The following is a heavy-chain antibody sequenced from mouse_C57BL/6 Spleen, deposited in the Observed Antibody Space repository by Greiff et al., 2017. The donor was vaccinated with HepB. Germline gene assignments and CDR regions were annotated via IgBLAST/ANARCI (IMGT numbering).Heavy chain of an antibody. Sequence: VQLQQPGAELVKPGASVKMSCKASGYTFTSYWITWVKQRPGQGLEWIGDIYPGSGSTNYNEKFKSKATLTVDTSSSTAYMQLSSLTSEDSAVYYWAREVGYYYGSSYAMDYWGQGTSVTVSS. CDR2: IYPGSGST. J-gene: IGHJ4*01. CDR3: AREVGYYYGSSYAMDY. D-gene: IGHD1-1*01. V-gene: IGHV1-55*01. CDR1: GYTFTSYW.